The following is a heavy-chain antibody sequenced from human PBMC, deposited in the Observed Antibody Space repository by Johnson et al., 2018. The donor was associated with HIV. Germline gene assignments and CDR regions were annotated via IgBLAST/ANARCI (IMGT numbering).Heavy chain of an antibody. D-gene: IGHD1-1*01. CDR1: GFTFSSYA. V-gene: IGHV3-30*04. J-gene: IGHJ3*02. CDR2: ISYDGSNK. CDR3: AKESRYSARYNWNDGYAFDI. Sequence: QVQLVESGGGLVQPGGSLRLSCAASGFTFSSYAMHWVRQAPGKGLEWVAVISYDGSNKYYADSVKGRFTISRDNSKNIVYLQMDSLRAEDTGLYYCAKESRYSARYNWNDGYAFDIWGQGTMVTVSS.